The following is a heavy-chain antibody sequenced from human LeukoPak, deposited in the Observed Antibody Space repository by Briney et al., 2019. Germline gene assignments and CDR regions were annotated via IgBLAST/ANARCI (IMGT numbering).Heavy chain of an antibody. CDR2: IYYSGST. CDR3: ARDPQAYTGYYGMDA. CDR1: GVSINSYY. D-gene: IGHD2-2*02. V-gene: IGHV4-59*01. J-gene: IGHJ6*04. Sequence: PSETLSLTCSVSGVSINSYYWTWIRQPPGKGLEWIGYIYYSGSTNYNPSLKSRVTISVDTSKNQFSLKLSSVTAADTAVYYCARDPQAYTGYYGMDAWGKGTTVTVSS.